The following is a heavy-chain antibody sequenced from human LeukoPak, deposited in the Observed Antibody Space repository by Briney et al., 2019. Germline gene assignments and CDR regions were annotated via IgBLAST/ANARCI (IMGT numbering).Heavy chain of an antibody. Sequence: PGGSLRLSCAASGFTFSKYWMHWVRQAPGKGLEWVSAISGSGGSTYYADSVKGRFTISRDNSKNTLYLQMNSLRAEDTAVYYCATEGSVSADAFDIWGQGTMVTVSS. CDR1: GFTFSKYW. J-gene: IGHJ3*02. V-gene: IGHV3-23*01. D-gene: IGHD2-8*01. CDR3: ATEGSVSADAFDI. CDR2: ISGSGGST.